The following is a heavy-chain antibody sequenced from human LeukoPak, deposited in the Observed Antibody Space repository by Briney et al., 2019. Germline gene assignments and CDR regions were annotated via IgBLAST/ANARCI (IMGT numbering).Heavy chain of an antibody. V-gene: IGHV4-34*01. Sequence: SETLSLTCAVYGGSFSGYYWSWIRQPPGKGLEWIGEINHSGSTNYNPSLKSRVTISVDTSKNQFSLKLSSVTAADTAVYYCARGRVVGMDSRYGYRRYYYYMDVWGKGTTVTVSS. CDR3: ARGRVVGMDSRYGYRRYYYYMDV. D-gene: IGHD5-18*01. CDR1: GGSFSGYY. CDR2: INHSGST. J-gene: IGHJ6*03.